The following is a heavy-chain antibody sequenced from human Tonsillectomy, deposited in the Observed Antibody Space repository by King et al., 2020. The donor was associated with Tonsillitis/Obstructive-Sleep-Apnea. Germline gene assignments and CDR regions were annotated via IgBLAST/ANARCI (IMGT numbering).Heavy chain of an antibody. V-gene: IGHV3-21*01. J-gene: IGHJ4*02. CDR1: RFSFGAYS. Sequence: QLVQSGGGPVKPGGSLRLSWAASRFSFGAYSMNWVRQAPGKGLEWVSTISDSGDYIDYADSVKGRFTISRDNAKNSLYLQMNSLRAEDTAVYYCAREGLYWGQGTLVTVSS. CDR3: AREGLY. CDR2: ISDSGDYI.